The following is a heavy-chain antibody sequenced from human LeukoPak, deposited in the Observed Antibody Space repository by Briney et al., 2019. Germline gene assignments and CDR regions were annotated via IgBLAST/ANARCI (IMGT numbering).Heavy chain of an antibody. Sequence: SETLSLTCAVYGGSLSGYYWSWIRQPPGKGLEWIGEINHSGSINYNASLKSRVTISVDTSKNQFSLKVSSVTAADTAFYYCALQEEIGCTEGNCAIGTWGQGALVTVSS. V-gene: IGHV4-34*01. CDR3: ALQEEIGCTEGNCAIGT. CDR2: INHSGSI. CDR1: GGSLSGYY. J-gene: IGHJ5*02. D-gene: IGHD2-8*02.